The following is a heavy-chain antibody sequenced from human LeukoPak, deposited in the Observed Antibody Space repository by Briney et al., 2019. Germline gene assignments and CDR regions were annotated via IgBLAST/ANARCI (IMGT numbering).Heavy chain of an antibody. Sequence: TGGSLRLSCEASGFPFSNFRMRWVRQAPGKGLEWVANLNQHESEKYHADSVRASYIISRDDAENALYLHMHSVSCEHAALFYCARDLRGHWLVLDVDVWGKGTTVTVSS. CDR2: LNQHESEK. V-gene: IGHV3-7*01. CDR1: GFPFSNFR. D-gene: IGHD6-19*01. CDR3: ARDLRGHWLVLDVDV. J-gene: IGHJ6*04.